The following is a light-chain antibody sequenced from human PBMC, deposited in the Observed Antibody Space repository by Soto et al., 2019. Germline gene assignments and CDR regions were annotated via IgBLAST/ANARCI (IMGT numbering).Light chain of an antibody. CDR1: QDVGTY. CDR2: DTS. Sequence: EIVLTQSPVTLSLSPGEEATLSCRASQDVGTYLAWYQQKPGQAPRLLIYDTSDRATGIPARFSGSGSGTDFTLTISSLEPDDFAVYYCQQRSNWPLTFGGGTKVEIK. V-gene: IGKV3-11*01. J-gene: IGKJ4*01. CDR3: QQRSNWPLT.